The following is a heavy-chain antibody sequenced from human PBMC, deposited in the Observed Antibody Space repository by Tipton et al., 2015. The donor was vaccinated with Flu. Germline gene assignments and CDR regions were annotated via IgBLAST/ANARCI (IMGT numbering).Heavy chain of an antibody. CDR2: VSHSGRT. D-gene: IGHD1-26*01. J-gene: IGHJ5*02. V-gene: IGHV4-38-2*02. Sequence: TLSLTCGVSGYSISSGYYWGWIRQPPGKGLEWIGSVSHSGRTYYNPSLKSRVTISIDTFKTQFSLRLSSVTAADTAVYYCAKEIPSGGLVGPKWFDPWGQGTLVTVSS. CDR1: GYSISSGYY. CDR3: AKEIPSGGLVGPKWFDP.